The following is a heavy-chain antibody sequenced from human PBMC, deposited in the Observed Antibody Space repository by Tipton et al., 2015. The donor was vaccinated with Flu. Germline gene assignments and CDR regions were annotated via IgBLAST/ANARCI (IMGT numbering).Heavy chain of an antibody. CDR3: ARSLYGSGSYYLYYFDY. J-gene: IGHJ4*02. Sequence: QLVQSGAEVKKPGSSVKVSCKASGGTFSGYAISWVRQAPGQGLEWMGGIIPIFGTANYAQKFQGRVTITADESTSTAYMELSSLRSEDTAVYYCARSLYGSGSYYLYYFDYWGQGTLVTVSS. CDR1: GGTFSGYA. D-gene: IGHD3-10*01. V-gene: IGHV1-69*01. CDR2: IIPIFGTA.